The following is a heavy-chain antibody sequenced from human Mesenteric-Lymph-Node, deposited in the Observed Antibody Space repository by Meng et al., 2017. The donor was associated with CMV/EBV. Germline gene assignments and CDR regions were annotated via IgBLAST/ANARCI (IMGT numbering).Heavy chain of an antibody. V-gene: IGHV4-39*07. J-gene: IGHJ4*02. Sequence: LSCTVSGGSIISRDYYWNWIRQPPGKGLEWIGTIYYSGSTYYNPSLRSRVTVSVDTSKNQFSLKVNSVTAADTAVYYCAREIWRGALGFWGQGTLVTVSS. CDR1: GGSIISRDYY. CDR2: IYYSGST. CDR3: AREIWRGALGF. D-gene: IGHD7-27*01.